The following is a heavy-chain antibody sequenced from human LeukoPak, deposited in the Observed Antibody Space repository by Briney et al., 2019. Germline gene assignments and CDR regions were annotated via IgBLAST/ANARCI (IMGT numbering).Heavy chain of an antibody. Sequence: APGKVSSKPSGYTFTSYGISWVRQAPGQGREWMGWISVYNGNTNHAQKLQGRVTMPTDTSTRTAYMELRSLRSGDTAVYYCARDGARITMVRGLRGAFDIWGQGTMVTVSS. CDR1: GYTFTSYG. V-gene: IGHV1-18*04. D-gene: IGHD3-10*01. J-gene: IGHJ3*02. CDR2: ISVYNGNT. CDR3: ARDGARITMVRGLRGAFDI.